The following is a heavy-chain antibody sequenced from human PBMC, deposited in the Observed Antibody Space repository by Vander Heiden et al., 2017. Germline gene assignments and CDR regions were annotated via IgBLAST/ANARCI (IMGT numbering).Heavy chain of an antibody. CDR2: ISSSSSYT. CDR1: GFTFSDYY. J-gene: IGHJ4*02. D-gene: IGHD5-12*01. CDR3: ARRGHSGYDLGGFDY. Sequence: QVQLVESGGGLVKPGGSLRLSCAASGFTFSDYYMSWIRQAPGKGLEWVSYISSSSSYTNNADSVKGRFTISRDNAKNSLYLQMNSLRAEDTAVYYCARRGHSGYDLGGFDYWGQGTLVTVSS. V-gene: IGHV3-11*06.